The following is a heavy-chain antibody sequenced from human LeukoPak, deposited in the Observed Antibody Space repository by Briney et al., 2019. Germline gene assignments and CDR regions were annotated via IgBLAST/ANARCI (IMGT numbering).Heavy chain of an antibody. V-gene: IGHV4-38-2*02. J-gene: IGHJ5*02. CDR2: IYHSGST. CDR1: GYSISIGYY. CDR3: ARASRGLEPYNWFDP. Sequence: SETLSLTCTVSGYSISIGYYWGWIRQPPGKGLEWIGSIYHSGSTYYNPSLKSRVTISVDTSKNQFSLKLSSVTAADTAVYYCARASRGLEPYNWFDPWGQGTLVTVSS. D-gene: IGHD1-1*01.